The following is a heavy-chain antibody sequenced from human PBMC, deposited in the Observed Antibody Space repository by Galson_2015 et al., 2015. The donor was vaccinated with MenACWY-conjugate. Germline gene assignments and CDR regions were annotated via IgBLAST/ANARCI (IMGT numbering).Heavy chain of an antibody. CDR2: ISSSSSYI. D-gene: IGHD2-15*01. J-gene: IGHJ6*03. CDR1: GFTFSSYS. Sequence: SLRLSCAASGFTFSSYSMNWVRQAPGKGLEWVSSISSSSSYIYYADSVKGRFTISRDNAKNSLHMQMNSLRAEDTAVYYCAKDRDIYCSGGSCYFLGNYYMDVWGKGTTVTVSS. V-gene: IGHV3-21*04. CDR3: AKDRDIYCSGGSCYFLGNYYMDV.